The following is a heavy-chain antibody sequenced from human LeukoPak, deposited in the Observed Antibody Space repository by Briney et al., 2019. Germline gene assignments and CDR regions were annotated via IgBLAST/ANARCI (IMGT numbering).Heavy chain of an antibody. J-gene: IGHJ4*02. Sequence: PGGSLRLSCAASGFTFSSYGMHWVRQAPGKGLEWVAFIRYDGSNKYYADSVKGRFTISRDNSKNTLYLQMNSLRAEDTAVYYCAKVWAFEQWLEYSWDYWGQGTLVTVSS. CDR2: IRYDGSNK. V-gene: IGHV3-30*02. D-gene: IGHD6-19*01. CDR3: AKVWAFEQWLEYSWDY. CDR1: GFTFSSYG.